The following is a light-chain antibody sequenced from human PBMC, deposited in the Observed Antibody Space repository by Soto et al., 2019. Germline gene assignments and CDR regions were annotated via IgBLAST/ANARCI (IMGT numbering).Light chain of an antibody. Sequence: DLQMTQSPSTLSASVGDRVIITCRASQSISSWLAWYQQKPGKSPKLLIYKASNLESGVPSRFSGSGSGAEFTLAISSLQPDDFATYYCHQYDTYPGTFGQGTSVEIK. CDR2: KAS. CDR1: QSISSW. CDR3: HQYDTYPGT. J-gene: IGKJ2*01. V-gene: IGKV1-5*03.